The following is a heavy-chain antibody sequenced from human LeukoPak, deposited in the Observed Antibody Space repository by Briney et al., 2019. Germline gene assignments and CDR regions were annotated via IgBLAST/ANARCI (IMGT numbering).Heavy chain of an antibody. D-gene: IGHD6-19*01. V-gene: IGHV3-64*02. CDR1: GFTFSNSA. CDR2: ISTNGDRT. CDR3: ARGVAISSSGWYDTFDY. J-gene: IGHJ4*02. Sequence: GGSLRLSCAATGFTFSNSAMYWVRQAPGKGLEFVSVISTNGDRTYYADSVKGRFTISRDNSKNTLYLQMGSLRADDMAVYYCARGVAISSSGWYDTFDYWGQGALVTISS.